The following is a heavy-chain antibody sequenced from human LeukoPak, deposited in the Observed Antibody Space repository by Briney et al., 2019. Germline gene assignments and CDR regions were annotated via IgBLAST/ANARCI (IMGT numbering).Heavy chain of an antibody. J-gene: IGHJ4*02. D-gene: IGHD3-10*01. V-gene: IGHV1-24*01. CDR3: ARGAYHYGSGSYYNY. CDR2: FDPEDGET. CDR1: GYTLTELS. Sequence: ASVKVSCKVSGYTLTELSMHWVRQAPGKGLEWMGGFDPEDGETIYAQKFQGRVTMTEATSTDTAYMELSSLRSEDTAVYYCARGAYHYGSGSYYNYWGQGTLVTVSS.